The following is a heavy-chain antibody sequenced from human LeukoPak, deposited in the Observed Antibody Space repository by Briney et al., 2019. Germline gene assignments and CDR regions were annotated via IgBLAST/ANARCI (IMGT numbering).Heavy chain of an antibody. V-gene: IGHV3-48*01. CDR1: GFTFSSYS. D-gene: IGHD4-17*01. CDR3: ARVDPTTGYYYYMDV. Sequence: SGGSLRLSCAASGFTFSSYSMNWVRQAPGKGREWVSYISSSSSTIYYADSVKGRFTISRDNAKNSLYLQMNSLRAEDTAVYYCARVDPTTGYYYYMDVWGKGTTVTVSS. CDR2: ISSSSSTI. J-gene: IGHJ6*03.